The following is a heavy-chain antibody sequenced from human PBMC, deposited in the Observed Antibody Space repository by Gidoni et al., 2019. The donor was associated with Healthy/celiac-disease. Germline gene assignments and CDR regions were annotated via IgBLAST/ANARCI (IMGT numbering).Heavy chain of an antibody. CDR3: ARVRGIVVPKGEDY. J-gene: IGHJ4*02. CDR1: GFTFSSSA. CDR2: ISYDGSNK. V-gene: IGHV3-30*04. Sequence: QVQLVESGGGVVQPGRSLRLSCAASGFTFSSSAMHWVRQAPGKGLEWVAVISYDGSNKYYADSVKGRFTISRDNSKNTLYLQMNSLRAEDTAVYYCARVRGIVVPKGEDYWGQGTLVTVSS. D-gene: IGHD2-15*01.